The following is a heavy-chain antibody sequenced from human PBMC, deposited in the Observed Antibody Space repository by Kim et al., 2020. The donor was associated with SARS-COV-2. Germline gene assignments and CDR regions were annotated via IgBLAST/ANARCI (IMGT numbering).Heavy chain of an antibody. D-gene: IGHD6-13*01. CDR1: GGSISSGSYY. CDR2: IYTSGST. V-gene: IGHV4-61*02. J-gene: IGHJ4*02. Sequence: SETLSLTCTVSGGSISSGSYYWSWIRQPAGKGLEWIGRIYTSGSTNYNPSLKSRVTISVDTSKNQFSLKLSSVTAADTAVYYCAGTSTYSSSWYSCSEPYSYGFSFVYWGQGSLVPVSS. CDR3: AGTSTYSSSWYSCSEPYSYGFSFVY.